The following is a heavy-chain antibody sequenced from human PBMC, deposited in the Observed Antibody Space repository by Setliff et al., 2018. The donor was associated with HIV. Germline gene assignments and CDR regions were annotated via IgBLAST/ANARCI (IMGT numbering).Heavy chain of an antibody. CDR2: IYHSGSA. CDR1: GGSISSSNW. V-gene: IGHV4-4*02. Sequence: PSETLSLTCAVSGGSISSSNWWSWVRQPPGKGLEWIGEIYHSGSANYNPSLKSRVTVSVDTSKTQYSLKMISVTAADTAMYYCAISIVGVTSEMYWAQGTLVTVSS. D-gene: IGHD2-21*02. J-gene: IGHJ4*02. CDR3: AISIVGVTSEMY.